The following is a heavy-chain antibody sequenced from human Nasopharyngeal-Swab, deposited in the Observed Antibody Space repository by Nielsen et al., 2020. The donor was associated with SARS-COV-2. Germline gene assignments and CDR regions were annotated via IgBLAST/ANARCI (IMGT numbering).Heavy chain of an antibody. CDR3: TTDYYFDY. J-gene: IGHJ4*02. CDR2: IGDKDHNYAT. CDR1: GFIFRGSA. V-gene: IGHV3-73*01. Sequence: GESLKTSCAASGFIFRGSAMHWVRQASGKGLEWVGRIGDKDHNYATTYGAAVKGRFTISRDDSKNTAFLQMDRLKTEDTALYYCTTDYYFDYWGQGTLVTVSS.